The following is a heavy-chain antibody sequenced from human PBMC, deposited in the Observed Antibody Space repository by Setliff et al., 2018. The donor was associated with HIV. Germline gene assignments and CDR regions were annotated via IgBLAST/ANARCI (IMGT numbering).Heavy chain of an antibody. CDR2: ISGSGGST. CDR3: AGESSIAVAEYFQH. CDR1: GFTFSSYA. V-gene: IGHV3-23*01. J-gene: IGHJ1*01. D-gene: IGHD6-19*01. Sequence: GALRLSCAASGFTFSSYAMSWVRQAPGKGLEWVSAISGSGGSTYYADSVKGRFTISRDNSKNTLYLQMNSLRAEDTAVYYCAGESSIAVAEYFQHWGQGTLVTVSS.